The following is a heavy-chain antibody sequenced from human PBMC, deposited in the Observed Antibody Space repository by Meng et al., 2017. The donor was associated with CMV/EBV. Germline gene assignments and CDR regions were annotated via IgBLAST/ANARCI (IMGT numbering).Heavy chain of an antibody. CDR1: GFTFDDYG. CDR3: AKVGSGSYWYYFDY. CDR2: INWNGDST. D-gene: IGHD1-26*01. J-gene: IGHJ4*02. V-gene: IGHV3-20*04. Sequence: GESLKISRAASGFTFDDYGMSWVRQAPGKGLEWVSGINWNGDSTGYADSVKGRFTISRDNAKKSLYLQMNSLRAEDTALYYCAKVGSGSYWYYFDYWGQGTLVTVSS.